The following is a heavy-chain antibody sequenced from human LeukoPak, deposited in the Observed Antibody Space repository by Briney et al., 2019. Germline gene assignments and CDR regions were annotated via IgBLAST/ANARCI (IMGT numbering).Heavy chain of an antibody. J-gene: IGHJ4*02. CDR1: GGTFSSYA. CDR3: ARDTRGRHTYYYGSGLDY. V-gene: IGHV1-69*04. Sequence: SVKVSCKASGGTFSSYAISWVRQAPGQGLEWMGRIIPILGIANYAQKFQGRVTITADKSTSTAYMELSSLRSEDTAVYYCARDTRGRHTYYYGSGLDYWGQGTLVTVSS. CDR2: IIPILGIA. D-gene: IGHD3-10*01.